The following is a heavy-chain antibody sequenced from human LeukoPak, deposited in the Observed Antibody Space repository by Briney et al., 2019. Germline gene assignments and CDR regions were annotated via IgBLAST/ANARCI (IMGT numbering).Heavy chain of an antibody. CDR3: ATELRYLRYVDY. CDR2: IYYSGST. Sequence: PSQTLSLTCTVSGGSISSGDYYWSWIRQPPGKGLEWIGYIYYSGSTYYNPSLKSRVTISVDTSQNQFSLKLSSVTAADTAVYYCATELRYLRYVDYWGQGTLVTVSS. J-gene: IGHJ4*02. CDR1: GGSISSGDYY. D-gene: IGHD4-17*01. V-gene: IGHV4-30-4*01.